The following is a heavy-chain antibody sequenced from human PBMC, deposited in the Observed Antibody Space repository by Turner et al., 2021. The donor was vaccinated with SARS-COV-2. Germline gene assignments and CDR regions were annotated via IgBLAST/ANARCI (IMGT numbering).Heavy chain of an antibody. Sequence: EVQLVESGGGLVKPGGSLRLSCAASGFTFSSYSMNWVRHAPGKGLEWVSSISISSSYIYYADSVKGRFTISRDNAKNSLYLQMNSLRAEDTAVYYCARWGPYYYDSSGYYPDAFDIWGQGTMVTVSS. J-gene: IGHJ3*02. D-gene: IGHD3-22*01. CDR2: ISISSSYI. V-gene: IGHV3-21*01. CDR3: ARWGPYYYDSSGYYPDAFDI. CDR1: GFTFSSYS.